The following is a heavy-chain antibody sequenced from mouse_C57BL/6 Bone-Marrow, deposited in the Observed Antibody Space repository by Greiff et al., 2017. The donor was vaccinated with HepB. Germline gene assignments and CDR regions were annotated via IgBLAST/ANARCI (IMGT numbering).Heavy chain of an antibody. Sequence: VQLQQSGAELVRPGASVKLSCTASGFNIKDDYMHWVKQRPEQGLEWIGWIDPENGDTEYASKFQGKATITADTSSNTAYLQLSSLTSEDTAVYYCTTDSSLYAMDYWGQGTSVTVSS. J-gene: IGHJ4*01. CDR3: TTDSSLYAMDY. D-gene: IGHD1-1*01. CDR2: IDPENGDT. CDR1: GFNIKDDY. V-gene: IGHV14-4*01.